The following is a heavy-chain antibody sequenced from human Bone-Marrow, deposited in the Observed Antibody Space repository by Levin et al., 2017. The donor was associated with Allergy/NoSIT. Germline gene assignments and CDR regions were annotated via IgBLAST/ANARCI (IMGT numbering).Heavy chain of an antibody. CDR1: GGSFSGYY. CDR3: ASKQGKWFDP. CDR2: INHSGST. J-gene: IGHJ5*02. Sequence: SETLSLTCAVYGGSFSGYYWSWIRQPPGKGLEWIGEINHSGSTNYNPSLKSRVTISVDTSKNQFSLKLSSVTAADTAVYYCASKQGKWFDPWGQGTLVTVSS. V-gene: IGHV4-34*01. D-gene: IGHD3-10*01.